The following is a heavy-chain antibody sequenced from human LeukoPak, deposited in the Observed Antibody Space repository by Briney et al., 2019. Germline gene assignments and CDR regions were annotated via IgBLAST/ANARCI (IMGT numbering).Heavy chain of an antibody. CDR2: IKQDGSEK. Sequence: GGSLRLSCAASGFAFSTYAMSWVRQAPGKGLEWVANIKQDGSEKYYVDSVKGRFTISRDNAKNSLYLQMNSLRAEDTAVYYCARDTLSEYSSSSRDYWGQGTLVTVSS. V-gene: IGHV3-7*01. J-gene: IGHJ4*02. CDR1: GFAFSTYA. CDR3: ARDTLSEYSSSSRDY. D-gene: IGHD6-6*01.